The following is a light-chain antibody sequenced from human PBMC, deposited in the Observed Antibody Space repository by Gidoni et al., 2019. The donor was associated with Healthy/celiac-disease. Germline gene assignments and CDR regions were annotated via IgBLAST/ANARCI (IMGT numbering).Light chain of an antibody. CDR1: QSVSSSY. Sequence: ELVLTQSPGTLSLSPGERATLSCRASQSVSSSYLAWYQQKPGQAPGLLIYGASSRATGIPDRFSGSGSGTGFTLTISRLEPENFAVYYCQQYGSSPPYTFGQGTKLGIK. V-gene: IGKV3-20*01. CDR2: GAS. J-gene: IGKJ2*01. CDR3: QQYGSSPPYT.